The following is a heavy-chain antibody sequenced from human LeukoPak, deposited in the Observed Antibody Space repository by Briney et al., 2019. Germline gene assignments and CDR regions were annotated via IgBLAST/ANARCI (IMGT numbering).Heavy chain of an antibody. CDR3: ARSGYCSGGSCYTPSIVDY. J-gene: IGHJ4*02. CDR2: IIPIFGTA. Sequence: SVTVSCKASNSSFISHTINWVRQAPGQGLEWMGGIIPIFGTANCAQKFQGRVTITADESTSTAYMELNSLRAEDTAVYYCARSGYCSGGSCYTPSIVDYWGQGTLVTVSS. D-gene: IGHD2-15*01. V-gene: IGHV1-69*13. CDR1: NSSFISHT.